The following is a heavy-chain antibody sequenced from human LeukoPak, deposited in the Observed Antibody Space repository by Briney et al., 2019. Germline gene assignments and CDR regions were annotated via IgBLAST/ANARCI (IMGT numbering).Heavy chain of an antibody. CDR2: INPSGGST. CDR1: GYTFTSYY. J-gene: IGHJ4*02. V-gene: IGHV1-46*01. D-gene: IGHD6-19*01. Sequence: ASVKVSCKASGYTFTSYYIHWVRQAPGQGLEWMGIINPSGGSTSYAQKFQGRVTMTRDTSTSTVSMELSSLRSEDTAVYYCARGSRVLGYSSGYSQRYYFDYWGQGTLVTVSS. CDR3: ARGSRVLGYSSGYSQRYYFDY.